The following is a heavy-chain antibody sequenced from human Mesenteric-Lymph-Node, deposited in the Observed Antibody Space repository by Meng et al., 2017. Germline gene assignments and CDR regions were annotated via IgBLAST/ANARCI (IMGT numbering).Heavy chain of an antibody. J-gene: IGHJ4*02. Sequence: GESLKISCAASGFTFSSYAMHWVRQAPGKGLEWVAVISYDGSNKYYADSVKGRFTISRDNSKNTLYLQMNSLRAEDTAVYYCARGYSGSYRVDYWGQGTLVTVSS. CDR1: GFTFSSYA. D-gene: IGHD1-26*01. V-gene: IGHV3-30*04. CDR2: ISYDGSNK. CDR3: ARGYSGSYRVDY.